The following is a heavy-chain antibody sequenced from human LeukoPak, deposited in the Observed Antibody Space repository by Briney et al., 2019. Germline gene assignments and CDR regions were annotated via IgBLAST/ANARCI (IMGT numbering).Heavy chain of an antibody. CDR3: PRQSYASGWNPFDY. CDR1: GFTFRNYA. D-gene: IGHD6-19*01. V-gene: IGHV3-23*01. Sequence: PGGSLRLSCAASGFTFRNYAMMWVRLAPGKGPEWVSTVSGSGDGTYYADSVKGRFTISRDNSKNTLYLQMNSLRAEDTAVYYCPRQSYASGWNPFDYWGQGILVTVSS. CDR2: VSGSGDGT. J-gene: IGHJ4*02.